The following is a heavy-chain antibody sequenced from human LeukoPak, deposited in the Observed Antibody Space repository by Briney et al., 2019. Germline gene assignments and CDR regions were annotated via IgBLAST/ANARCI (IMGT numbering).Heavy chain of an antibody. CDR2: INHSGRT. D-gene: IGHD3-22*01. Sequence: SETLSLTCGVYGESFSGYYWSWLRQAPGKGLEWIGEINHSGRTNYNASLKSRVTISLDTSKNHRQLSMKLSSVTAADTAVYYCARGSLTYYDSSGYYYRAFDIWGQGTMVTVSS. J-gene: IGHJ3*02. CDR1: GESFSGYY. V-gene: IGHV4-34*01. CDR3: ARGSLTYYDSSGYYYRAFDI.